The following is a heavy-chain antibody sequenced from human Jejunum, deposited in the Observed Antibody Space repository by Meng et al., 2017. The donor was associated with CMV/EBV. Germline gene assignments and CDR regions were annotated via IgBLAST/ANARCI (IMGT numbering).Heavy chain of an antibody. V-gene: IGHV4-39*07. J-gene: IGHJ5*02. CDR1: GGSIRSSSYY. CDR2: INYSGST. Sequence: SGGSIRSSSYYWGWIRQPPGKGLEWIGSINYSGSTYSNPSLKSRVTISLDTSKNQFSLRLTSVTAADTAVYYCARRPIAVAGRDWFDPWGQGTLVTVSS. D-gene: IGHD6-19*01. CDR3: ARRPIAVAGRDWFDP.